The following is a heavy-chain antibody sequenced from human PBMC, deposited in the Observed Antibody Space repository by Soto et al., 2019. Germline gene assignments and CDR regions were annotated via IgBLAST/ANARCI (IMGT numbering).Heavy chain of an antibody. J-gene: IGHJ6*02. CDR1: GFTFSTYS. CDR2: ISSRSDI. D-gene: IGHD2-2*02. V-gene: IGHV3-21*01. CDR3: AREYTAWPLAYGLDV. Sequence: GGSLRLSCVGSGFTFSTYSINWVRQAPGKGLEWVSSISSRSDIYYADSVKGRFTISRDNAKNSVSLQMNSLRAEDTAVYYCAREYTAWPLAYGLDVWGQETTVTVS.